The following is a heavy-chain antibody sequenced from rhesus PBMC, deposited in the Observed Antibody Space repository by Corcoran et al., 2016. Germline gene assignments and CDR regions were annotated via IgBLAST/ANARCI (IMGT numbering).Heavy chain of an antibody. CDR3: ARDWSSVAAHYFDY. Sequence: QLQLQESGPGLVKPSETLSVTCAVSGGSISSSYWSWIRQAPGKGLEWIGYIYGSGSSTNYNPSLQSRVTLSVDTSKNQLSLKLSSVTTADTAVYYCARDWSSVAAHYFDYWGQGVLVTVSS. V-gene: IGHV4-169*02. CDR2: IYGSGSST. D-gene: IGHD4-29*01. J-gene: IGHJ4*01. CDR1: GGSISSSY.